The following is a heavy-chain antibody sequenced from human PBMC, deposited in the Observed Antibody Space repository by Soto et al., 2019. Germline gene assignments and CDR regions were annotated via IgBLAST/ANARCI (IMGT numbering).Heavy chain of an antibody. CDR2: IYYSGST. CDR3: AREKKGCSSTSCYFSPGSYYYYGMDV. J-gene: IGHJ6*02. D-gene: IGHD2-2*01. Sequence: TLSLTCTVSGGSISSGDYYWSWIRQPPGKGLEWIGYIYYSGSTYYNPSLKSRVTISVDTPKNQFSLKLSSVTAADTAVYYCAREKKGCSSTSCYFSPGSYYYYGMDVWGQGTTVTVSS. CDR1: GGSISSGDYY. V-gene: IGHV4-30-4*01.